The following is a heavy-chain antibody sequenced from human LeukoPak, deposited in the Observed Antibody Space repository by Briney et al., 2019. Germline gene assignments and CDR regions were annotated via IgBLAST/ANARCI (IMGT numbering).Heavy chain of an antibody. CDR3: AKDPGPFVVVAATDFDY. Sequence: GGSLRLSCAASGFTFSSYSMNWARQAPGKGLEWVSSISSSSSYIYYADSVKGRFTISRDNAKNSLYLQMNSLRAEDTAVYYCAKDPGPFVVVAATDFDYWGQGTLVTVSS. V-gene: IGHV3-21*04. CDR2: ISSSSSYI. J-gene: IGHJ4*02. D-gene: IGHD2-15*01. CDR1: GFTFSSYS.